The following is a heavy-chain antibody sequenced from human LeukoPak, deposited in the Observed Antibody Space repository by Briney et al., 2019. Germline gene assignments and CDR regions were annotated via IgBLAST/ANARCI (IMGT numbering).Heavy chain of an antibody. Sequence: PGGSLRLSCAASGFTFSSYGMYWVRQAPGKGLEWVAVISYDGSNKYYADSVKGRFTISRDNSKNTLYLQTNSLRAEDTAVYYCAKDFTVTTRGWFDPWGQGTLVTVSS. D-gene: IGHD4-17*01. CDR2: ISYDGSNK. CDR1: GFTFSSYG. V-gene: IGHV3-30*18. CDR3: AKDFTVTTRGWFDP. J-gene: IGHJ5*02.